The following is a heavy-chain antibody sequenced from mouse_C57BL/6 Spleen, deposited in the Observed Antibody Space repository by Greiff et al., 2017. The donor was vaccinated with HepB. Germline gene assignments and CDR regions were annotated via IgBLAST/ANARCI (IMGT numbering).Heavy chain of an antibody. CDR2: INPSSGYT. Sequence: QVQLQQSGAELARPGASVKMSCKASGYTFTSYTMHWVKQRPGQGLEWIGYINPSSGYTKYNQKFKDKATLSADKSSSTAYMQLSSLTSEDSAVYYCARANWDRGHAMDYWGQGTSVTVSS. CDR3: ARANWDRGHAMDY. J-gene: IGHJ4*01. CDR1: GYTFTSYT. V-gene: IGHV1-4*01. D-gene: IGHD4-1*01.